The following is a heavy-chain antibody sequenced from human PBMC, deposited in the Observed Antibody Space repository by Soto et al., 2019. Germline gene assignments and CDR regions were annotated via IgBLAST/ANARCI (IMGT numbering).Heavy chain of an antibody. CDR2: ISSSGDAI. CDR1: GFIFSDYF. CDR3: ARDRGQLVLDY. Sequence: QGQLVESGGGLVRPGGSLRLSCAASGFIFSDYFMSWVRQAPGKGLEWIAYISSSGDAIYYADSVMGRFTISRDNAKNSLFLQMNSLTDEDTAVYYCARDRGQLVLDYWGQGNLVTVSS. D-gene: IGHD6-6*01. V-gene: IGHV3-11*01. J-gene: IGHJ4*02.